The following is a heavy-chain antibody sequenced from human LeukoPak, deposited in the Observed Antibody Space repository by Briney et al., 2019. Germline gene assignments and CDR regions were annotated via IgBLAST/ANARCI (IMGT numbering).Heavy chain of an antibody. CDR1: GFTFSTYA. D-gene: IGHD2-21*02. Sequence: GGSLRLSCAASGFTFSTYAMSWVRQAPGKGLEWVSAISGSGGSTHYADSVKGRFTISRDNSKNTVYLQMNSLRAEDTAVYYCAKARVTYCGGDCYFDSWGQGTLVTVSS. CDR3: AKARVTYCGGDCYFDS. J-gene: IGHJ4*02. V-gene: IGHV3-23*01. CDR2: ISGSGGST.